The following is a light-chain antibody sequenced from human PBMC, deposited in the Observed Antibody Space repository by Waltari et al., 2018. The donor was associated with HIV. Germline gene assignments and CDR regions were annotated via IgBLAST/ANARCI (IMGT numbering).Light chain of an antibody. V-gene: IGLV1-44*01. J-gene: IGLJ3*02. Sequence: QSVLTQPPSASGTPGQRVTISCSGGSSNIGRDTVNWYQHLPGTAPKLLIYNNIRRPSGVPDRFSGSKSGTSASLAISGLQSEDEADYYCASWDGSLNGWVFGGGTKLTVL. CDR1: SSNIGRDT. CDR2: NNI. CDR3: ASWDGSLNGWV.